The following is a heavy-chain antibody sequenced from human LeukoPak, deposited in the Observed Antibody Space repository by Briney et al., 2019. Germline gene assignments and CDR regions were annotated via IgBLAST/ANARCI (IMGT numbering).Heavy chain of an antibody. Sequence: PGGSLRLSCAASGFTFSSYSMNWVRQAPGKGLEWVSFISSTARNIHYADSVKGRFTISRDNAENSLYLQLNSLRAEDTGIYYCARQGPTGDFDNWGQGTLVTVSS. CDR2: ISSTARNI. CDR1: GFTFSSYS. CDR3: ARQGPTGDFDN. D-gene: IGHD3-10*01. J-gene: IGHJ4*02. V-gene: IGHV3-21*04.